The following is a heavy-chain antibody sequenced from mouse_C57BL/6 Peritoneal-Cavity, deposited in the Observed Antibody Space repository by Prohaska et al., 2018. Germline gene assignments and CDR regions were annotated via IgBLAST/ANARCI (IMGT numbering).Heavy chain of an antibody. CDR2: INPSSGYT. D-gene: IGHD1-1*01. CDR3: ARSDITTVVADY. CDR1: GYTFTSYT. V-gene: IGHV1-4*01. J-gene: IGHJ2*01. Sequence: MSCKASGYTFTSYTMHWVKQRPGQGLEWIGYINPSSGYTKSNQKFKDKATLTADKSSSTAYMQLSSLTSEDSAVYYCARSDITTVVADYWGQGTTLTVSS.